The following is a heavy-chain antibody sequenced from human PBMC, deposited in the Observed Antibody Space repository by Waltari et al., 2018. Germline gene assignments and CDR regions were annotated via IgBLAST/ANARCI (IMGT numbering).Heavy chain of an antibody. J-gene: IGHJ5*02. CDR3: ASGYYGSGSYGGWFDP. V-gene: IGHV4-39*07. CDR2: IYYSWST. Sequence: QLQLQESGPGLVKPSETLSLTCTVAGGSISSSSYYWGWIRQPPGKGLEWIGSIYYSWSTYYNPSLKSRVTISVDTSKNQFSLKLSSVTAADTAVYYCASGYYGSGSYGGWFDPWGQGTLVTVSS. CDR1: GGSISSSSYY. D-gene: IGHD3-10*01.